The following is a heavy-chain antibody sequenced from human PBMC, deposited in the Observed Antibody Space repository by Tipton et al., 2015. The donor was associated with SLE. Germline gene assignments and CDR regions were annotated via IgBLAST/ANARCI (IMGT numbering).Heavy chain of an antibody. D-gene: IGHD5-18*01. V-gene: IGHV4-38-2*02. J-gene: IGHJ4*02. CDR1: DYFITSAFF. CDR3: ARGARGYSYGSDEDFDS. CDR2: FSPSGRT. Sequence: TLSLTCTVSDYFITSAFFWGWVRQPPGKGLEWIGSFSPSGRTNYNPSLKSRVTFSVDRSKNQFSLNLRSVTAADTAVYYCARGARGYSYGSDEDFDSWGQGILVTVSS.